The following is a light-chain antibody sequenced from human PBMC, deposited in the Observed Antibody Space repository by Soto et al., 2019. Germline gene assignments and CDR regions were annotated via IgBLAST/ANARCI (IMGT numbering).Light chain of an antibody. J-gene: IGKJ1*01. Sequence: VMTQSPATLSVSPGESATLSCRASQSISNNLAWYQQKPGQAPRLLMYDASTRATGIPDRFSGSGSGAEFTLTSSSLQSEDLTVYYCQQYNNWPRTFGQGTKVEVK. CDR1: QSISNN. CDR2: DAS. V-gene: IGKV3-15*01. CDR3: QQYNNWPRT.